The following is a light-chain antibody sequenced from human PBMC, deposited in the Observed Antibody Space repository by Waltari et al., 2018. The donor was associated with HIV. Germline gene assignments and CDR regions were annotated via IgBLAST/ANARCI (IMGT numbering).Light chain of an antibody. CDR2: KDS. Sequence: SYELTQPPSVSVSPGQTARIPCSGDALPKQYAYWYQQKPGQAPVLGIYKDSERPSGIPERFSGSSSGTTVTLTISGVQAEDEADYYCQSADSSGTPVFGGGTKLTVL. CDR1: ALPKQY. V-gene: IGLV3-25*03. J-gene: IGLJ2*01. CDR3: QSADSSGTPV.